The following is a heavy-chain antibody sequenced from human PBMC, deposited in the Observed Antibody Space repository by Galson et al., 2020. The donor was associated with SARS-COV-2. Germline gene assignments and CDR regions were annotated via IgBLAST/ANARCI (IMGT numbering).Heavy chain of an antibody. J-gene: IGHJ4*02. CDR3: ARDQDGYNDF. CDR2: IKHDGSDR. Sequence: GESLKISCAASGFTFSTYWMSWVRQAPGKGLEWVANIKHDGSDRYYVDSVKGRFTISSDDAKNSVYLQMNNLRAEDTAVYYCARDQDGYNDFWGQGTLVTVSS. CDR1: GFTFSTYW. V-gene: IGHV3-7*01. D-gene: IGHD5-12*01.